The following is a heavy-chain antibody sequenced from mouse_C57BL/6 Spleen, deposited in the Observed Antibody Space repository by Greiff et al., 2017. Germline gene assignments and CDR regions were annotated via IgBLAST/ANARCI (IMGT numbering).Heavy chain of an antibody. CDR3: ARGIYYDSFYYFDY. V-gene: IGHV5-4*03. D-gene: IGHD2-4*01. Sequence: EVKLVESGGGLVKPGGSLKLSCAASGFTFSSYAMSWVRQTPEKRLEWVATISDGGSYTYYPDTVKGRFTISRDNAKNNLYLQMSHLKSEDTAMYYCARGIYYDSFYYFDYWGQGTTLTVSS. CDR1: GFTFSSYA. CDR2: ISDGGSYT. J-gene: IGHJ2*01.